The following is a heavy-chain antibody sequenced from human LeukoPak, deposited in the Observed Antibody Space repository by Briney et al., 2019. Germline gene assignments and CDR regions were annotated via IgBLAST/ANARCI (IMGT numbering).Heavy chain of an antibody. CDR1: GGSISSYN. Sequence: SETLSLTCTVSGGSISSYNWSWIRQPPRKGLGWIGYIYYSWSTNYNPSLKSRVTISVDTSKNQFSLKLSSVTAAGTAVYYCARDTTGMDWFDPWGQGTLVTVSS. J-gene: IGHJ5*02. CDR2: IYYSWST. D-gene: IGHD4-17*01. CDR3: ARDTTGMDWFDP. V-gene: IGHV4-59*01.